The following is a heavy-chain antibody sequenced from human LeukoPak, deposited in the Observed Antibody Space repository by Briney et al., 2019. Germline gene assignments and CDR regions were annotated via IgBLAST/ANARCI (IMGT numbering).Heavy chain of an antibody. CDR2: IYYSGST. Sequence: PSETLSLTCTVSGGSIRSYYWSWLRQPPGKGLEWIGYIYYSGSTTYNPSLDSRVTISVDTSKSQFSLKLNSVTAADTAVYYCARVGSGWSGYFDFWGQGALVTVSS. D-gene: IGHD3-3*01. CDR3: ARVGSGWSGYFDF. V-gene: IGHV4-59*01. CDR1: GGSIRSYY. J-gene: IGHJ4*02.